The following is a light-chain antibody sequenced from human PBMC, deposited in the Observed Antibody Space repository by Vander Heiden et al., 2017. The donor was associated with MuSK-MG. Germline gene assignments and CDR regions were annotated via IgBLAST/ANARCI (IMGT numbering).Light chain of an antibody. CDR1: QSISSY. V-gene: IGKV1-39*01. Sequence: DIQMTQSPSSLSASVGDRVTITCRASQSISSYLNWYQQKPGKAPKLLIYAASSLQSGVASRFSGSGSGTDFTLTISRLQPEDFATYYCQQSDSTPQSFGQGTLLEIK. CDR3: QQSDSTPQS. CDR2: AAS. J-gene: IGKJ5*01.